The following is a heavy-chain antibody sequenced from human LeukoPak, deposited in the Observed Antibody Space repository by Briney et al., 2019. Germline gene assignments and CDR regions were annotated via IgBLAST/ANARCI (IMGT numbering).Heavy chain of an antibody. CDR1: GFTFSSSA. Sequence: GGSLRLSCAASGFTFSSSAMSWDRQAPGKGLEWVSAISNNGGYTYYADSVQGRFTISRDNSKSTLCLQMDSLRAEDTAVYYCAKQLGYCSDGSCYFPYWGQGTLVTVSS. J-gene: IGHJ4*02. V-gene: IGHV3-23*01. CDR2: ISNNGGYT. D-gene: IGHD2-15*01. CDR3: AKQLGYCSDGSCYFPY.